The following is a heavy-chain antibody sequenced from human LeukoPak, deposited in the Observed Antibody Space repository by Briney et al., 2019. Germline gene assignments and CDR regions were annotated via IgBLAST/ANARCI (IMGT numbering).Heavy chain of an antibody. J-gene: IGHJ4*02. Sequence: PGGSLRLSCAASGFTFSGYGMSWVRQAPGKGLEWVSAIISSGSTTYYADSVKGRFTISRDNSKNTLYLQMNNLRAEDTAVYYCAKVQGLWFGAQTPFFDYWGQGTLVTVSS. CDR3: AKVQGLWFGAQTPFFDY. CDR1: GFTFSGYG. V-gene: IGHV3-23*01. D-gene: IGHD3-10*01. CDR2: IISSGSTT.